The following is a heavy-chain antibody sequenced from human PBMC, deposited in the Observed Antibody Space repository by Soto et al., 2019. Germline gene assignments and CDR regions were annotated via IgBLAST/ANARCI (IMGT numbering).Heavy chain of an antibody. CDR2: IYGGGST. CDR3: ARVYSSGWYDDY. Sequence: PGGSLRPSCAASGFTVSSNYMGCVSHAPREGLGWVSGIYGGGSTYYADTVKARFTISRENSQDTLYLQWDRLGAGDTPVYYCARVYSSGWYDDYWGQGTLVTVSS. V-gene: IGHV3-53*01. CDR1: GFTVSSNY. J-gene: IGHJ4*02. D-gene: IGHD6-19*01.